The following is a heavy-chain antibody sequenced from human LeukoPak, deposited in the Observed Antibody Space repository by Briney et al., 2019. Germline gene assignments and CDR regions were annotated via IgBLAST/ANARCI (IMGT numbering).Heavy chain of an antibody. Sequence: SETLSLTXAVSGYSISSGYYWGWIRQPPGKGLEWIGSIYHSGSTYYNPSLKSRVTISVDTSKNQFSLKLSSVTAADTAVYYCATGYYYDSLPYFDYWGQGTLVTVSS. V-gene: IGHV4-38-2*01. CDR1: GYSISSGYY. D-gene: IGHD3-22*01. J-gene: IGHJ4*02. CDR2: IYHSGST. CDR3: ATGYYYDSLPYFDY.